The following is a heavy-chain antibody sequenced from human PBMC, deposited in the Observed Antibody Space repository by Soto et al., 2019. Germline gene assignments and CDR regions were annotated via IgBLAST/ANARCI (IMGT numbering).Heavy chain of an antibody. V-gene: IGHV1-18*01. J-gene: IGHJ4*02. Sequence: ASVKVSCKASGSTFNTYGISWVRQAPGQELEWMGWISAYNANTNYAQKLQGRVTMTTDTSTSTAYMELRSLRSDDTAVYYCARGRHYYYDSSGYYTDFDYWGQGTLVTVSS. CDR2: ISAYNANT. CDR3: ARGRHYYYDSSGYYTDFDY. D-gene: IGHD3-22*01. CDR1: GSTFNTYG.